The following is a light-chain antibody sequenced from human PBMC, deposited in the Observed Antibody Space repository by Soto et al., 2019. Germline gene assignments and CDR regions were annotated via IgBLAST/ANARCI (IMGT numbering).Light chain of an antibody. CDR1: QSISSW. CDR2: DAS. CDR3: QHYNSIPFT. J-gene: IGKJ2*01. Sequence: DIQMTQTPSTLSASEGDRVTITCRASQSISSWSAWHQQEPGKAPNHLSDDASSLKRGVPTRFSGSGSGTEFTLTISSLQPDDFATYYCQHYNSIPFTFGQGTKV. V-gene: IGKV1-5*01.